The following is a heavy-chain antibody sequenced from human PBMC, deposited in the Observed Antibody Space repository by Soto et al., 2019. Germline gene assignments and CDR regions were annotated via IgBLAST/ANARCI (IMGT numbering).Heavy chain of an antibody. Sequence: GRSLRLSCAASGFTFSNAWMSWVRQAPGKGLEWVGRIKSKTDGGTTDYAAPVKGRFTISRDDSKNTLYLQMNSLKTEDTAVYYCTEALNYYGSGSYYEAYDAFDIWGQGTMVTVSS. CDR3: TEALNYYGSGSYYEAYDAFDI. CDR2: IKSKTDGGTT. CDR1: GFTFSNAW. J-gene: IGHJ3*02. V-gene: IGHV3-15*01. D-gene: IGHD3-10*01.